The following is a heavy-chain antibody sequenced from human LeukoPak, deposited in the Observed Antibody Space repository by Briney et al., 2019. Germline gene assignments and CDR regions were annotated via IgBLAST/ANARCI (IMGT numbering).Heavy chain of an antibody. V-gene: IGHV4-34*01. Sequence: RSSETLSLTCAVYGGSFSGYYWSWIRQPPGKGLEWIGEINHSGSTNYNPSLKSRVTISVDTSKNQFSLKLSSVTAADTAVYYCARVTGYMIEDYFDSWGQGTLVTVSS. CDR3: ARVTGYMIEDYFDS. CDR1: GGSFSGYY. J-gene: IGHJ4*02. D-gene: IGHD3-22*01. CDR2: INHSGST.